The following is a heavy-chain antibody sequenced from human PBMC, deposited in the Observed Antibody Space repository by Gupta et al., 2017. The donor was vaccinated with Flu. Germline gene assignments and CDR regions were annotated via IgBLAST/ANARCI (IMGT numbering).Heavy chain of an antibody. V-gene: IGHV1-69*06. J-gene: IGHJ4*02. D-gene: IGHD3/OR15-3a*01. Sequence: QVQLVQSGAEVKKPGSSMKVSCQASGDSFSPYSISWVRHAPGQGLEWMGAILPIFNTLNYARNFQGRVSLSADTSTNTAYMELTSLTSNDTGVYYCARSKRVDIARRPRGLDHWGQGTLVTVSS. CDR2: ILPIFNTL. CDR3: ARSKRVDIARRPRGLDH. CDR1: GDSFSPYS.